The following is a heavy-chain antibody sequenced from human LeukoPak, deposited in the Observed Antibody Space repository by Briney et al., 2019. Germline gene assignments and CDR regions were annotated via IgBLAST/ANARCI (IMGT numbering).Heavy chain of an antibody. V-gene: IGHV5-51*01. J-gene: IGHJ4*02. CDR2: IYGGDSET. CDR1: GYRFNSYW. Sequence: GESLKISCKGSGYRFNSYWIGWVRQMPGKGLEWMGVIYGGDSETRYSPSFQGHVTISADKSIWTAYLQWSGLKASDTAMYYCARLSEELEAHFDFWGQGTPVTVSS. CDR3: ARLSEELEAHFDF. D-gene: IGHD6-13*01.